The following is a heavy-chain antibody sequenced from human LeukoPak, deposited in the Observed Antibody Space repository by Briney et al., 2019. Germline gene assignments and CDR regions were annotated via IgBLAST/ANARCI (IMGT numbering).Heavy chain of an antibody. D-gene: IGHD1-26*01. CDR3: ARDVGGNLDY. Sequence: GGSLRLSCAASGFTFSTYWMAWVRQAPGKGLEWVVNIKQDGSQKNYVDSVRGRFIISRDNDKNSQYLQMNSLRAEDTAVYYCARDVGGNLDYWGQGILVTVSS. CDR2: IKQDGSQK. V-gene: IGHV3-7*05. CDR1: GFTFSTYW. J-gene: IGHJ4*02.